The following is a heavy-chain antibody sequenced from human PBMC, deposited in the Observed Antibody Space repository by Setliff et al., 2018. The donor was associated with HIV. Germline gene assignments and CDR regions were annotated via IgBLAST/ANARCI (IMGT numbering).Heavy chain of an antibody. CDR2: ISAYNGNA. V-gene: IGHV1-18*01. Sequence: ASVKVSCKASGYTFTNYGISWVRQAPGQGLEWIGWISAYNGNANYAQKLQDRVTMTTDTTSTTAYMELRSLRSDDTAVYFCARMRFCRGGSCLPGSLSYYYMDVWGKGTTVTVSS. D-gene: IGHD2-15*01. CDR1: GYTFTNYG. CDR3: ARMRFCRGGSCLPGSLSYYYMDV. J-gene: IGHJ6*03.